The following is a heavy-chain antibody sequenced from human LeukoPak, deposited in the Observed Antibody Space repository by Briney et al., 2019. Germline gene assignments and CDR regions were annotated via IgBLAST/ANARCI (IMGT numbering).Heavy chain of an antibody. CDR2: TYTSGST. J-gene: IGHJ5*02. CDR1: SGSISSGSYY. CDR3: ARGRYQLLWGLGNWFDP. V-gene: IGHV4-61*02. Sequence: SQTLSPTSLVSSGSISSGSYYWSWLRQPAGKGLEWFGRTYTSGSTNYKASLKSRVNISVDTSKNQFSLKLSSVTAADTAVYYCARGRYQLLWGLGNWFDPWGQGTMVTVSS. D-gene: IGHD2-2*01.